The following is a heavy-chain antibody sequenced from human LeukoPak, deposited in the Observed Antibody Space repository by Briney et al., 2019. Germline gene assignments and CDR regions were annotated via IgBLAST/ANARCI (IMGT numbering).Heavy chain of an antibody. CDR3: ARHIGGGIEDMDV. D-gene: IGHD3-16*02. CDR1: GGSIGTYY. Sequence: SETLSLTCTVSGGSIGTYYWSWIRQSPGKGLEWIGYIYVTGTRYNPYLPSRVTISVARSRNQFFLKMSSVTAADTAVYYCARHIGGGIEDMDVWGKGTKVIVSS. V-gene: IGHV4-59*08. CDR2: IYVTGT. J-gene: IGHJ6*03.